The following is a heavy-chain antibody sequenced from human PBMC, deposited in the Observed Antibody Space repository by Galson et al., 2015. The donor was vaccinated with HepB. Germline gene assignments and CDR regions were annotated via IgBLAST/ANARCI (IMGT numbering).Heavy chain of an antibody. J-gene: IGHJ6*03. V-gene: IGHV1-69*04. CDR3: AAGGYCSSTSCYGGGYSGYYMDV. D-gene: IGHD2-2*01. CDR2: IIPILGIA. Sequence: SVKVSCKASGGTFSSYAISWVRQAPGQGLEWMGRIIPILGIANYAQKFQGRVTITADKSTSTAYMELSSQRSDDTAVYYCAAGGYCSSTSCYGGGYSGYYMDVWGKGTTVTVSS. CDR1: GGTFSSYA.